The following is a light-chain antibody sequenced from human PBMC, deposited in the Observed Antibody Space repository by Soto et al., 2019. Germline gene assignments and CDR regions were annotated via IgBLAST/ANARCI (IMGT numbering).Light chain of an antibody. CDR1: TGAVTNGHY. J-gene: IGLJ1*01. CDR3: LLSYNGPSV. Sequence: QSVMTQDPSLTLSPGGTVTLTCVSSTGAVTNGHYPYWFQQKPGQAPRTLIYDTTNRHSWTPARFSGSLLGGKAALTLSGAQPEDEAEYYCLLSYNGPSVFGPGAKVTVL. CDR2: DTT. V-gene: IGLV7-46*01.